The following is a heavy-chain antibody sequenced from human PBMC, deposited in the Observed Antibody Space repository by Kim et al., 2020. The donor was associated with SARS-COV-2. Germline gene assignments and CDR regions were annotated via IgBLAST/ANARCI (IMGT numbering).Heavy chain of an antibody. CDR3: ARDRRYFDWLLGGCLDY. Sequence: KGRFTISRDNSKNTLYLQMNSLGAEDTAVYYCARDRRYFDWLLGGCLDYWGQGTLVTVSS. J-gene: IGHJ4*02. D-gene: IGHD3-9*01. V-gene: IGHV3-30*07.